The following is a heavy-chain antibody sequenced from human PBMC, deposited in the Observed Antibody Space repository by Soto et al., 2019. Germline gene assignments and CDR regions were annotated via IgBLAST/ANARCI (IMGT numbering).Heavy chain of an antibody. D-gene: IGHD3-10*01. CDR2: INHRGST. V-gene: IGHV4-34*01. J-gene: IGHJ4*02. CDR1: GGSFSGYY. CDR3: ARVRGKYDYGAGSDYNRPLLAYFDY. Sequence: QVQLQQWGAGLLKPSETLSLTCAVYGGSFSGYYWSWIRQPPGKGLEWIGEINHRGSTNYNPSLTSRVTRSVDTSKNQFSLKLRYVTAADTAVYYCARVRGKYDYGAGSDYNRPLLAYFDYWGQGTLVTVSS.